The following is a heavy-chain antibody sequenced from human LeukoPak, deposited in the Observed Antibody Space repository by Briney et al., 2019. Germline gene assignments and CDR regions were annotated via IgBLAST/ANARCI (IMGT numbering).Heavy chain of an antibody. D-gene: IGHD6-6*01. Sequence: GGSLRLSCVASGFTFSSYAMNWVRQAPGETLEWVSVISGSGGNTEYADSVKGRFTISRDNAKNSLYLQMNSLRAEDTAVYYCARDVPPYSSSSRLGFWGQGTLVTVSS. CDR1: GFTFSSYA. CDR3: ARDVPPYSSSSRLGF. J-gene: IGHJ4*02. V-gene: IGHV3-21*01. CDR2: ISGSGGNT.